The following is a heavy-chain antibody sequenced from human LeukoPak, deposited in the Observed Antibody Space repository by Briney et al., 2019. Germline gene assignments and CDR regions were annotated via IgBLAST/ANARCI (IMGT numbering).Heavy chain of an antibody. CDR1: GGTFSSYA. CDR3: ARANTVVVAANNWFDP. J-gene: IGHJ5*02. CDR2: IIPIFGTA. V-gene: IGHV1-69*06. Sequence: ASVKVSCKASGGTFSSYAISWVRQAPGQGLEWMGGIIPIFGTANYAQKFQGRVTITADKSTSTAYMELSSLRSEDTAVYYCARANTVVVAANNWFDPWGQGTLVTVSS. D-gene: IGHD2-15*01.